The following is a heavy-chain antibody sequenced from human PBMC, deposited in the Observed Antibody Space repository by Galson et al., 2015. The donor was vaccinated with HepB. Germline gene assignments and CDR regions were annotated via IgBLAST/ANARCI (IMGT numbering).Heavy chain of an antibody. Sequence: SLRLSCAASGFTLGDYAMHWVRQVPGKGLEWVSGINWNSGSIGYADSVKGRFTISRDNAKNSLYLQMNSLRAEDTALYYCAKDSSTSLWGWFDPWGQGTLVTVSS. CDR2: INWNSGSI. J-gene: IGHJ5*02. CDR1: GFTLGDYA. V-gene: IGHV3-9*01. D-gene: IGHD2-2*01. CDR3: AKDSSTSLWGWFDP.